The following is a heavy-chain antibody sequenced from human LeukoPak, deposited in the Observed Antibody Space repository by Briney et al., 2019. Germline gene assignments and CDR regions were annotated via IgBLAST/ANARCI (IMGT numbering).Heavy chain of an antibody. CDR3: ARSGDYQLLGLREEAYNWFDP. CDR2: LFPGFGSA. J-gene: IGHJ5*02. Sequence: ASVKVSCRASGVTFSSYAFNWVRQVPGQGLEWIGVLFPGFGSAKYAQKFQGKVTITADESTSTAYMELSSLRSEDTAVYYCARSGDYQLLGLREEAYNWFDPWGQGTLVTVSS. D-gene: IGHD4/OR15-4a*01. CDR1: GVTFSSYA. V-gene: IGHV1-69*01.